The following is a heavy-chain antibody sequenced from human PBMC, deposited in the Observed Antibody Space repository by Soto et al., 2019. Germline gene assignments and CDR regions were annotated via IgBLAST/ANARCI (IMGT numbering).Heavy chain of an antibody. CDR1: GCSISSGGYY. D-gene: IGHD3-10*01. V-gene: IGHV4-31*03. J-gene: IGHJ4*02. Sequence: QVQLQESGPGLVKPSQTLSLTCTVSGCSISSGGYYWSWIRQHPGKGLEWFGYIYYSGSTYYNPSLQSRVPIPVDPSKKLFSLRLRPVPAADTAVYYCARGVLHWGQGTLVTVSS. CDR2: IYYSGST. CDR3: ARGVLH.